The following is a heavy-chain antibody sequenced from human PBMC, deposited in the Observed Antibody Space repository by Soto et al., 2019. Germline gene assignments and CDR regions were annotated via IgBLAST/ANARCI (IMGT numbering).Heavy chain of an antibody. V-gene: IGHV1-18*01. Sequence: QVQLVQSGAEVKKPGASVKVSCKASGYTLNTYGITWVRQAPGQGLEWMGWISANNDHTNYPQKLQGRVTMTTDTSTNTAYLELRSLTSDDTAVYCCERGTYFDYWGKGTLVTVSS. J-gene: IGHJ4*02. CDR1: GYTLNTYG. CDR3: ERGTYFDY. CDR2: ISANNDHT.